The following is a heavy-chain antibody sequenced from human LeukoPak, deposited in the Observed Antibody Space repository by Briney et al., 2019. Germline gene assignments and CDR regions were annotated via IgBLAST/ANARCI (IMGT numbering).Heavy chain of an antibody. CDR2: IYYSGST. Sequence: SETLSLTCTVSGGSISSYYWSWIRQPPGKGLEWIGYIYYSGSTNYNPSLKSRVTISVDTSKNQFSLKLSSVTAADTAVYYCARGAYYDFWSGPPHYMDVWGKGTTVTVSS. V-gene: IGHV4-59*01. CDR3: ARGAYYDFWSGPPHYMDV. D-gene: IGHD3-3*01. CDR1: GGSISSYY. J-gene: IGHJ6*03.